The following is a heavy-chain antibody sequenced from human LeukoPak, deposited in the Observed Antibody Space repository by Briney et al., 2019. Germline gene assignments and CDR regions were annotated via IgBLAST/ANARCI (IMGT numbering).Heavy chain of an antibody. J-gene: IGHJ4*02. Sequence: SETLSLTCAVYGGSFSGYYWSWLRQPPGKGLEWIGEINHSGSTNYNPYLKSRVTISVDQCKNQFPLKLSTEKAEARAVGNRARGAVTTVTYYFDYWGQGTLVTVSS. D-gene: IGHD4-17*01. CDR2: INHSGST. CDR1: GGSFSGYY. CDR3: ARGAVTTVTYYFDY. V-gene: IGHV4-34*01.